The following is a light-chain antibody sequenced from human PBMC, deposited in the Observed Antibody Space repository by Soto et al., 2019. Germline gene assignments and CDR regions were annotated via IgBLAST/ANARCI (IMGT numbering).Light chain of an antibody. Sequence: DTQMTQSPSSLSASVGDRVIITCRASQRIGSYLNWYQQKPGKAPKLLIYATSSLQSGVPSRFSGSGSETDFTLTISSLQPEDFATYYCQQSYSTPRTFGQGTKVEV. J-gene: IGKJ1*01. CDR2: ATS. CDR3: QQSYSTPRT. V-gene: IGKV1-39*01. CDR1: QRIGSY.